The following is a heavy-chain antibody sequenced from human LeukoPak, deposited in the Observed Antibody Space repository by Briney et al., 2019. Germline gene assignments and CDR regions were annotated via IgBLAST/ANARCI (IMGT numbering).Heavy chain of an antibody. J-gene: IGHJ5*02. Sequence: SETLSLTCTVSGGSITYYYWSWIRQPPGKGLEWIGYIYYTGTTSFNPSLKSRVTISVDTSTDQSSLKLTSVTAADSAVYYCARGRYPYGEYEFDPWGQGTLVTVSS. D-gene: IGHD4-17*01. V-gene: IGHV4-59*01. CDR1: GGSITYYY. CDR2: IYYTGTT. CDR3: ARGRYPYGEYEFDP.